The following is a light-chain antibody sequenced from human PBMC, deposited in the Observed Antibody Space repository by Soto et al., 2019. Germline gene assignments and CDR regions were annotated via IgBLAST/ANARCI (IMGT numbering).Light chain of an antibody. CDR2: AAS. J-gene: IGKJ4*01. V-gene: IGKV1-9*01. CDR1: QGIGNF. CDR3: HQLDIHPLT. Sequence: DIQLTQSPSFLSASVGDRVTITCRASQGIGNFLAWYQQKPGKAPNLLIYAASNLQSGVPTRFIGSGTGTELTRTISGLQREDFATYACHQLDIHPLTFRGGTQVEIK.